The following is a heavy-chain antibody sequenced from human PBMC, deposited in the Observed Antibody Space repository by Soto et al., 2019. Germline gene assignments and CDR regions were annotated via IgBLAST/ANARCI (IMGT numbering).Heavy chain of an antibody. V-gene: IGHV2-26*01. CDR3: ARILNTHAGWYSFYYYGMDV. CDR1: GFSLSNVRMG. J-gene: IGHJ6*02. Sequence: SGPTLVNPTETLTLTCTVSGFSLSNVRMGVSWNRQPPGKALEWLAHIFSNDEKSYNTSLKSRLTISKDTSKSQVVFTMTNMDPVDTATYYCARILNTHAGWYSFYYYGMDVWGQGTTVTVSS. CDR2: IFSNDEK. D-gene: IGHD6-19*01.